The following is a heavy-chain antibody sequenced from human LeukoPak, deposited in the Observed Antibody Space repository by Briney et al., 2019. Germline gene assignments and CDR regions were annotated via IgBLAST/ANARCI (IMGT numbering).Heavy chain of an antibody. Sequence: SETLSLTCAVYGGSFSGYYWSWIRQPPGKGLEWIGEINDSGSTKYNPSLKSPVTISVDTSKNQFSLKLSSVTAADTAVYYCARRIITDFWSGYPPYYYYGMDVWGQGTTVTVSS. D-gene: IGHD3-3*01. CDR3: ARRIITDFWSGYPPYYYYGMDV. J-gene: IGHJ6*02. CDR2: INDSGST. V-gene: IGHV4-34*01. CDR1: GGSFSGYY.